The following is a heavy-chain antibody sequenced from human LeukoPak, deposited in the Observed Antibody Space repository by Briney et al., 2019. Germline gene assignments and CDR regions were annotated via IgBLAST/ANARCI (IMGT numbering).Heavy chain of an antibody. CDR1: GYTFTSYA. CDR2: INTNTGNP. J-gene: IGHJ5*02. D-gene: IGHD4-23*01. CDR3: AREGDYGGKSSWFDP. Sequence: ASVKVSCRASGYTFTSYAMNWVRQAPGQGLEWMGWINTNTGNPTYAQGFTGRFVFSLDTSVSTAYLQISSLKAEDTAVYYCAREGDYGGKSSWFDPWGQGTLVTVSS. V-gene: IGHV7-4-1*02.